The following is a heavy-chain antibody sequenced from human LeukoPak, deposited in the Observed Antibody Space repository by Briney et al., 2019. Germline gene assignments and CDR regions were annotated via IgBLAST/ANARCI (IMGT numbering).Heavy chain of an antibody. CDR3: ARDLGHSSSSD. V-gene: IGHV1-2*02. Sequence: ASVKVSCKASGYTFTGYYIHWVRQAPGQGVEWMGWINPNTGGTNYAQKFQGRVTMTRDTSISTAYMELSRLSSDDTAVYYCARDLGHSSSSDWGQGTLVTVSS. CDR2: INPNTGGT. D-gene: IGHD6-6*01. J-gene: IGHJ4*02. CDR1: GYTFTGYY.